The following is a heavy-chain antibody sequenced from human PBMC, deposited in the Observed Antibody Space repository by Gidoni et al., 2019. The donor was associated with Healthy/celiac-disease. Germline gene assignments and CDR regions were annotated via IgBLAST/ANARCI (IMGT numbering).Heavy chain of an antibody. Sequence: EVQLVESGGGLVKPGGSIRLSCAASGFTFSNAWMSWVRQAPGKGLGWVGRSKSKTDGGTTDYAAPVKGRFTISRDDSKNTLYLQMNSLKTEDTAVYYCTTEAHDTNYGMDVWGQGTTVTVSS. J-gene: IGHJ6*02. V-gene: IGHV3-15*01. CDR2: SKSKTDGGTT. D-gene: IGHD3-22*01. CDR1: GFTFSNAW. CDR3: TTEAHDTNYGMDV.